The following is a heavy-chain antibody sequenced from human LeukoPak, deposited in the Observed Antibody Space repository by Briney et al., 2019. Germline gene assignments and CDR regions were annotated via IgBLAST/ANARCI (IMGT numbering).Heavy chain of an antibody. V-gene: IGHV1-8*01. CDR2: MNPNSGNT. CDR3: ARGRSGDSSSWYYYYYGMDV. D-gene: IGHD6-13*01. Sequence: ASVKVSCKASGYTFTSYDINCVRQATGQGLEWMGWMNPNSGNTGYAQKFQGRVTMTRNTSISTAYMELSSLRSEDTAVYYCARGRSGDSSSWYYYYYGMDVWGQGTTVTVSS. J-gene: IGHJ6*02. CDR1: GYTFTSYD.